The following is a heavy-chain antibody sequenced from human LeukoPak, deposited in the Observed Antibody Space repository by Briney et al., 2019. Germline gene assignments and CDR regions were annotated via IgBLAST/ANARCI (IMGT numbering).Heavy chain of an antibody. CDR2: TSHSGGT. V-gene: IGHV4-59*01. CDR1: GGSINNYF. J-gene: IGHJ4*02. D-gene: IGHD2-2*01. Sequence: SETLSLTCTVSGGSINNYFWYWIRQPPGKGLDWIGYTSHSGGTNYNPSLKSRVTMSLDTSKNQFSPNLGSVTAADTAVYYCARRPAARLTFDYWGQGTLVTVSS. CDR3: ARRPAARLTFDY.